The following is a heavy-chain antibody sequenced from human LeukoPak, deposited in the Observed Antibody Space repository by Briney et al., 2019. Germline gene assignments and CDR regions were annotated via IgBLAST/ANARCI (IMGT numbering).Heavy chain of an antibody. D-gene: IGHD1-1*01. CDR3: ARGTFDWNDQSWFDP. Sequence: ASVKVSCKASGYTFVSYYIHWVRQATGQGLEWMGWMNPNSGNTGYAQKFQGRVTMTRNTSISTAYMELSSLRPEDTAVYYCARGTFDWNDQSWFDPWGQGTLVTVSS. V-gene: IGHV1-8*01. CDR2: MNPNSGNT. CDR1: GYTFVSYY. J-gene: IGHJ5*02.